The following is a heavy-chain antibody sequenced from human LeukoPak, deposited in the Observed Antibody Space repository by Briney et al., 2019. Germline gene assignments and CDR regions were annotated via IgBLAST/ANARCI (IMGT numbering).Heavy chain of an antibody. V-gene: IGHV3-7*04. CDR3: ARDNNAAFDI. CDR2: IKPDGSKQ. Sequence: GGSLRLSCTASGFTFSIYWMSWVRQAPGKGLDWVANIKPDGSKQYYVDSVRGRFTVSRDNAKNSLYLQMNSLSAEDTAVYYCARDNNAAFDIWGLGTMVTVSS. CDR1: GFTFSIYW. J-gene: IGHJ3*02. D-gene: IGHD2-2*01.